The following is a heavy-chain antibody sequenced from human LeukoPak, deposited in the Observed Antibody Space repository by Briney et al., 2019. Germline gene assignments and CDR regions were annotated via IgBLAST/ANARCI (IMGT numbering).Heavy chain of an antibody. CDR1: GGSISSGSYY. CDR3: ARKYGTITMTHFDI. V-gene: IGHV4-61*02. J-gene: IGHJ3*02. CDR2: IYTSGST. D-gene: IGHD3-22*01. Sequence: PSQTLSLTCTVSGGSISSGSYYWRWIRQPAGTGLEWIGRIYTSGSTNYNPSLKSRVTISVDTSKNQFSLKLSSVTAADTAVYYCARKYGTITMTHFDIWGQGTMVTVSS.